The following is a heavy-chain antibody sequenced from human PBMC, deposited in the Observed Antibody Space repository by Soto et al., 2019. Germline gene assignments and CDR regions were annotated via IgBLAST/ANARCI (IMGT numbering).Heavy chain of an antibody. CDR2: VIPIFGTA. CDR1: GGTFSSYA. V-gene: IGHV1-69*05. CDR3: ARGAIGVVITPYYYYGMDV. J-gene: IGHJ6*02. Sequence: QVQLVQSGAEVKKPGSSVKVSCKASGGTFSSYAISWVRQAPGQGLEWMGGVIPIFGTANYAQKFQGRVTFTSDESTSTAYRELSSLRTEDAAVYVCARGAIGVVITPYYYYGMDVWGQGTMVTVSS. D-gene: IGHD3-22*01.